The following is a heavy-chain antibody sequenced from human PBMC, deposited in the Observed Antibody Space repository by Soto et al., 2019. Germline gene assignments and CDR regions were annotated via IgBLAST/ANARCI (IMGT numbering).Heavy chain of an antibody. CDR3: AKDGDTAMVFHWFDP. CDR1: GFTFSSYG. Sequence: GGSLRLSCAASGFTFSSYGMHWVRQAPGKGLEWVAVISYDGSNKYYADSVKGRFTISRDNSKNTLYLQMNSLRAEDTAVYYCAKDGDTAMVFHWFDPWGQGTLVTFSS. J-gene: IGHJ5*02. D-gene: IGHD5-18*01. CDR2: ISYDGSNK. V-gene: IGHV3-30*18.